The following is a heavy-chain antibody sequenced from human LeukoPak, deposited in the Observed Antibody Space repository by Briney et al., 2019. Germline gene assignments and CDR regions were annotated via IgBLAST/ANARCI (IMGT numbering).Heavy chain of an antibody. CDR1: GGTFSSYA. V-gene: IGHV1-69*06. CDR2: IIPIFGTA. Sequence: SVKVSCKASGGTFSSYAISWVRQAPGQGLEWMGGIIPIFGTANYAQKFQGRVTITAGKSTSTAYMELSSLRSEDTAVYYCARDHANWYFDLWGRGTLVTVSS. J-gene: IGHJ2*01. CDR3: ARDHANWYFDL.